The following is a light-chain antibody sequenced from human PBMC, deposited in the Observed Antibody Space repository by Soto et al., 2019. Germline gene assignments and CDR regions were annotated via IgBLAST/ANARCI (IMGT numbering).Light chain of an antibody. CDR2: KAS. V-gene: IGKV1-5*03. J-gene: IGKJ2*01. CDR3: QQYSIYART. Sequence: IQMTQSPSTLSASVGDRVTITCRATQIISHWLAWYQQKPGKAPKLLISKASTLENGAPSRFSGGISGTEFTLTIAGLQPDDFATYYCQQYSIYARTFGQGTKLEI. CDR1: QIISHW.